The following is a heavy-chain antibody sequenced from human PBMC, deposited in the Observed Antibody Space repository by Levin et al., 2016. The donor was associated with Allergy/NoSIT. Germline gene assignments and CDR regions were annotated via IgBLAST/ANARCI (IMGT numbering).Heavy chain of an antibody. J-gene: IGHJ4*02. CDR1: GYTFTSYA. V-gene: IGHV1-18*01. CDR3: ARTGIVGAPPMPLDY. CDR2: ISAYNGNT. Sequence: ASVKVSCKASGYTFTSYAISWVRQAPGQGLEWMGWISAYNGNTNYAQKLQGRVTMTTDTSTSTAYMELRSLRSDDTAVYYCARTGIVGAPPMPLDYWGQGTLVTVSS. D-gene: IGHD1-26*01.